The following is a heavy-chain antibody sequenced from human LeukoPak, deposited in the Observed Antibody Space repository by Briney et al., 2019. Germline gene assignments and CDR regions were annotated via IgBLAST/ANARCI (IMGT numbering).Heavy chain of an antibody. CDR3: ARLSVSITRRFDL. V-gene: IGHV3-48*03. CDR2: ITKGGAIV. Sequence: GGSLRLSCAPSGFTLSNYEMNWVRLTPGKGLEWISYITKGGAIVLYAESVKGRFTISRDNANSSLYLQMNSLRAEGTAAYFCARLSVSITRRFDLWGQGTLVTVSS. J-gene: IGHJ5*02. CDR1: GFTLSNYE. D-gene: IGHD3-3*01.